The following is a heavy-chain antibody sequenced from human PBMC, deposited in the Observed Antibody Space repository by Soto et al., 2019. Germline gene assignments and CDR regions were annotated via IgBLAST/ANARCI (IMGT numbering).Heavy chain of an antibody. V-gene: IGHV4-39*01. CDR2: IYYSGST. Sequence: PSETLSLTCTVSGGSISSSSYYWGWIRQPPGKGLEWIGSIYYSGSTYYNPSLKSRVTISVDTSKNQFSLKLSSVTAADTAVYYCARQAAGPRTLSYDYWGQGTLVTVSS. CDR3: ARQAAGPRTLSYDY. J-gene: IGHJ4*02. CDR1: GGSISSSSYY. D-gene: IGHD6-13*01.